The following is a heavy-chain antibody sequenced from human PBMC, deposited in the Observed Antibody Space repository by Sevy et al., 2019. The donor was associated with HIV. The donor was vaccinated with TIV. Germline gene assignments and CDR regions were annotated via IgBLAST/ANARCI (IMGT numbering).Heavy chain of an antibody. CDR1: GFAFSAFY. J-gene: IGHJ4*02. D-gene: IGHD5-18*01. V-gene: IGHV3-11*01. CDR3: ARGDSYGSF. Sequence: GGSLRLSCAASGFAFSAFYMTWIRQSPGKGLEWVSHVDPSGTITFYADSVKGRFTVSRDNAKNSLFLEMNSLRADDTALYYCARGDSYGSFWGQGTSVTVSS. CDR2: VDPSGTIT.